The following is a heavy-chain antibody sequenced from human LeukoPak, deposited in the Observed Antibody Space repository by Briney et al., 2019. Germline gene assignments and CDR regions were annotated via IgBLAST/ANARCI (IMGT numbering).Heavy chain of an antibody. J-gene: IGHJ4*02. CDR2: LRYDGSLQ. Sequence: GGSLRLSCAASGFTFSSYGMHWVRQAPGKGLEWVAFLRYDGSLQYSADSVKGRFTISRDNSKNTLYLQMNRLRAEDTAMYYCAKGPNMFSSSWLDYWGPGTLVTVSS. V-gene: IGHV3-30*02. CDR1: GFTFSSYG. D-gene: IGHD6-13*01. CDR3: AKGPNMFSSSWLDY.